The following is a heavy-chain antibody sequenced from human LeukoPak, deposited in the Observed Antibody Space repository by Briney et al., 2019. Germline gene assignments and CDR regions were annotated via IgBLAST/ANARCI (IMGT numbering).Heavy chain of an antibody. CDR2: ISSNGGST. Sequence: GGSLRLSCSASGFTFSSYAMHWVRQAPGKGLEYVSAISSNGGSTYYADSVKGRFTISRDNSKNTLYLQMSSLRAEDTAVYYCAKQLGYCSDGSCYFPYWGRGTLVTVSS. CDR1: GFTFSSYA. CDR3: AKQLGYCSDGSCYFPY. J-gene: IGHJ4*02. V-gene: IGHV3-64D*06. D-gene: IGHD2-15*01.